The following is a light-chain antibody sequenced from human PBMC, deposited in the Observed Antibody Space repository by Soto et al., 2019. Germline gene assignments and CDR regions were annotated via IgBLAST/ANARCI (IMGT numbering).Light chain of an antibody. J-gene: IGLJ1*01. CDR1: SSNIGSNA. CDR3: ATWDDSLNGYV. V-gene: IGLV1-44*01. Sequence: QAVVTQPPSASGTPGQWVTISCSGSSSNIGSNAVNWYQQIPGTAPKLLIYSNNRRPSGVPDPFSGSKSGTSASLAISGLQSGDEANYYCATWDDSLNGYVFGTGTKLTVL. CDR2: SNN.